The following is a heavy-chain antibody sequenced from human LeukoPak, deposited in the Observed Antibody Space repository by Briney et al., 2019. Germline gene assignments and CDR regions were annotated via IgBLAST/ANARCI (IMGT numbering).Heavy chain of an antibody. J-gene: IGHJ1*01. CDR2: IYYTGST. Sequence: PSETLSLTCTVSGGSISSSSYSWGWIRQPPGKGLEWIGSIYYTGSTNYNPSLKSRVTISVYTSKNQFSLKLTSVTAADPALYFCARTLRALLPRTYWGQGTLVTVPS. CDR3: ARTLRALLPRTY. V-gene: IGHV4-39*01. CDR1: GGSISSSSYS. D-gene: IGHD3-22*01.